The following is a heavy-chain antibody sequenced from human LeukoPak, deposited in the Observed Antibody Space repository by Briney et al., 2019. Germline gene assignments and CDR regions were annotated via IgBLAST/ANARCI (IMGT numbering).Heavy chain of an antibody. V-gene: IGHV4-61*02. CDR2: IYTSGST. CDR1: SGSVSSGSYY. J-gene: IGHJ4*02. Sequence: PSETLSLTCSVSSGSVSSGSYYWSWIRQPAGKGLEWIGRIYTSGSTNYNPSLKSRVTISIDTSKNQFSLRVSSVTAADTAVYYCVRDRAGTTWTYFDYWGPGILVTVSS. D-gene: IGHD1-7*01. CDR3: VRDRAGTTWTYFDY.